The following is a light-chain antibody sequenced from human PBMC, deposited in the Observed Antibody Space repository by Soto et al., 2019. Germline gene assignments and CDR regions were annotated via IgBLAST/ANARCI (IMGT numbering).Light chain of an antibody. J-gene: IGKJ4*01. Sequence: DIQMTQSPSTLSASVRDRVTITFRASQTISNWLAWYQKNPGKAPKLLIYDASNLASGVPSRFSGSGSGTEFNLTLSSLQPDDFAPYYCQQYFGYPRTFGGGTKVEIK. CDR2: DAS. CDR3: QQYFGYPRT. CDR1: QTISNW. V-gene: IGKV1-5*01.